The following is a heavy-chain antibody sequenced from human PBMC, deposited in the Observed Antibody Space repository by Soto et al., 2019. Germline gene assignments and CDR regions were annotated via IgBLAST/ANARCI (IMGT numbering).Heavy chain of an antibody. CDR3: VKDTSPAYDDHIEFLDY. D-gene: IGHD3-3*01. CDR1: GCTFSDHA. J-gene: IGHJ1*01. CDR2: ISSKGGSM. Sequence: PGGSLRLSCAASGCTFSDHAMHWVRQAPGKGLEWVAGISSKGGSMGYADSVKGRFTISRDNAKNSLSLQLNSLRTEDTALYFCVKDTSPAYDDHIEFLDYWGQGTLVTVSS. V-gene: IGHV3-9*01.